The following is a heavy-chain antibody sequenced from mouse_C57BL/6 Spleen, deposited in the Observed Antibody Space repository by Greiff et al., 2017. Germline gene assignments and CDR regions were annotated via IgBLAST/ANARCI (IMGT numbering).Heavy chain of an antibody. CDR2: IHPNSGST. CDR3: AREHSNYPYYAMDY. CDR1: GYTFTSYW. D-gene: IGHD2-5*01. V-gene: IGHV1-64*01. Sequence: VQLQQPGAELVKPGASVKLSCKASGYTFTSYWMHWVKQRPGQGLEWIGMIHPNSGSTNYNEKFKSKATLTVVKSSSTAYMQLSSLTSEDSAVYYCAREHSNYPYYAMDYWGQGTSVTVSS. J-gene: IGHJ4*01.